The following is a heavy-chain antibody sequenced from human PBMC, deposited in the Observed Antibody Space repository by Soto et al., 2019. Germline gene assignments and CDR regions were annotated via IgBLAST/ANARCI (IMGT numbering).Heavy chain of an antibody. CDR2: IYANGNS. Sequence: KTSETLSLTCTVSGGSISSYYWSWIRQPAGKGLEWIGRIYANGNSDYNPSLKSRVTVSIDTSKNQFSLKVTSVTAADTAVYYCARGAGPPWFDPWGQGTLVTVSS. CDR1: GGSISSYY. V-gene: IGHV4-4*07. J-gene: IGHJ5*02. CDR3: ARGAGPPWFDP.